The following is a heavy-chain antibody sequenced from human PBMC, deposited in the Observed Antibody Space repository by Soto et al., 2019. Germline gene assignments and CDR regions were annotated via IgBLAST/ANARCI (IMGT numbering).Heavy chain of an antibody. CDR3: GRGRSGQRAVFY. V-gene: IGHV1-2*02. D-gene: IGHD1-26*01. CDR1: GYTFTGHY. CDR2: IGPERGDT. Sequence: GASVKVSCKASGYTFTGHYIHWVRQAPEQGPEWVGEIGPERGDTRFAQKFQGRVTMTRDTSINTVYMEIKNLSPDDTAVYYCGRGRSGQRAVFYWGQGTPVTVAS. J-gene: IGHJ4*02.